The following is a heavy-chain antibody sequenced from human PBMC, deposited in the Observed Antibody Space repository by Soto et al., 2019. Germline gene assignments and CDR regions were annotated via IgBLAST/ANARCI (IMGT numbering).Heavy chain of an antibody. CDR2: IYPGDSDT. D-gene: IGHD2-2*01. Sequence: GESLKISCNGSGYSFTSYWIGWVGQMPGKGLEWMGIIYPGDSDTRYSPSFQGQVTISADKSISTAYLQWSSLKASDTAMYYCARSADRTFYYYGMDVWGQGTTVTVSS. CDR1: GYSFTSYW. V-gene: IGHV5-51*01. CDR3: ARSADRTFYYYGMDV. J-gene: IGHJ6*02.